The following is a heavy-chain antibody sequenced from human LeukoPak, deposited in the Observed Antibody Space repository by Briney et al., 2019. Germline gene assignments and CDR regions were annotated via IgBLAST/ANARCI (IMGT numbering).Heavy chain of an antibody. CDR2: ISTSDTYI. J-gene: IGHJ4*02. V-gene: IGHV3-11*04. Sequence: GGSLRLSCAASGFTFSDYYMSWIRQAPGKGLEWVSSISTSDTYIYYADSVKGRFTISRDNAKNSLYLQMNSLRAEDTAVYYCARRYCSSTTCDTFDCWGQGTLVTVSS. CDR1: GFTFSDYY. D-gene: IGHD2-2*01. CDR3: ARRYCSSTTCDTFDC.